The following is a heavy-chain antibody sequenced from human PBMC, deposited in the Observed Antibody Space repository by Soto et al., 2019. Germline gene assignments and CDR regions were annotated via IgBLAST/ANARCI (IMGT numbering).Heavy chain of an antibody. CDR3: ARVLRGWDWFDP. J-gene: IGHJ5*02. Sequence: SETLSLTCTVSSGSISSGGYYWSWIRQHPGKGLEWIGYIYYSGSTYYNPSLKSRVTISVDTSKNQFSLKLSSVTAADTAVYYCARVLRGWDWFDPWGQGTLVTVSS. D-gene: IGHD3-9*01. CDR1: SGSISSGGYY. CDR2: IYYSGST. V-gene: IGHV4-31*03.